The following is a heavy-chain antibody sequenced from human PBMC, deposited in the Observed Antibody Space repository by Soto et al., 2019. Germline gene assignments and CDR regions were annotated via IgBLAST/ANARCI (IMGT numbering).Heavy chain of an antibody. V-gene: IGHV1-18*01. J-gene: IGHJ6*04. CDR2: ISAYNGNT. CDR3: ARDTYYYDSRGSRLLDGMDV. Sequence: VKVSCKDCGLGLTIYSSSWLRHAHRQGLEWMGWISAYNGNTNYAQKLQGRVTMTTDTSTSTAYMELRSLRSDDTAVYYCARDTYYYDSRGSRLLDGMDVWGEGTTVTVYS. CDR1: GLGLTIYS. D-gene: IGHD3-22*01.